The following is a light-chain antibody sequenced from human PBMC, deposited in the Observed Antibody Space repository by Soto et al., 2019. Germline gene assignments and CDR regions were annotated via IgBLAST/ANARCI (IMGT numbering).Light chain of an antibody. Sequence: DIQMTQSPSSLSASVGDRVTITCQASQDIENYLNWYQQKPGEAPEILIKDASKLETGVPSMFSGSGSGTDFTLTITTLQPEDSATYFCQQYFHLIYTFGQGTKLEIK. CDR1: QDIENY. J-gene: IGKJ2*01. V-gene: IGKV1-33*01. CDR2: DAS. CDR3: QQYFHLIYT.